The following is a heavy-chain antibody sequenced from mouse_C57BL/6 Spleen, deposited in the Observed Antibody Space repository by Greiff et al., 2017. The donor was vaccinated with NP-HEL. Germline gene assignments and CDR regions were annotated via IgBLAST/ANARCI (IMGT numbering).Heavy chain of an antibody. V-gene: IGHV7-3*01. Sequence: EVQRVESGGGLVQPGGSLSLSCAASGFTFTDYYMSWVRQPPGKALEWLGFIRNKANGYTTEYSASVKGRFTISRDNSQSILYLQMNALRAEDSATYYCARYWDYDGWFAYWGQGTLVTVSA. CDR2: IRNKANGYTT. D-gene: IGHD2-4*01. CDR1: GFTFTDYY. CDR3: ARYWDYDGWFAY. J-gene: IGHJ3*01.